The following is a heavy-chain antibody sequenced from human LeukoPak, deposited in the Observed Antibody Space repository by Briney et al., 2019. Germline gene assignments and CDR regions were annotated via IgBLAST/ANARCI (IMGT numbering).Heavy chain of an antibody. V-gene: IGHV3-30*04. CDR3: ARNYHRSGYVGALDI. J-gene: IGHJ3*02. CDR1: GFTFSSYA. D-gene: IGHD3-22*01. Sequence: PGRSLRLSCAASGFTFSSYAMHWVRQAPGKGLEWVAVISYDGSNKYYADSVKGRFTISRDNSKNTLYLQMNSLRAEDTAVYYCARNYHRSGYVGALDISGQGTMVTVSS. CDR2: ISYDGSNK.